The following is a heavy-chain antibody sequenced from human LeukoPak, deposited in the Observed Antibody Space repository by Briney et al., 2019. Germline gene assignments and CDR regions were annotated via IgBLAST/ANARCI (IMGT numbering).Heavy chain of an antibody. D-gene: IGHD3-10*01. CDR1: GGPINSHY. V-gene: IGHV4-59*11. CDR2: IFNTGNT. J-gene: IGHJ4*02. CDR3: ASRPADTTWYGVFDY. Sequence: PSETLSLTCSVSGGPINSHYWSWIPQPPGKRLEWIGYIFNTGNTNYHPSLASRVTMSVDTSRAPFFLRLSTVTAADTAIYYCASRPADTTWYGVFDYWSQGTLVTVSS.